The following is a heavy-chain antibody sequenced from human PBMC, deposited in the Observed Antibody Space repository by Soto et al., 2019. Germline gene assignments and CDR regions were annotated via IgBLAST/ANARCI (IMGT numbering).Heavy chain of an antibody. CDR3: ARDDDDGDNGCEY. V-gene: IGHV3-33*01. CDR2: ILDDGSDQ. D-gene: IGHD4-17*01. J-gene: IGHJ4*02. Sequence: QVQLVESGGGVVQPGRSLRLSCAASGFTFSRYGMHWVRQAPGKGLEWVAVILDDGSDQNYVDSVKGRFTISRDNSKSRLYLQMNSLRAVDRAVYYCARDDDDGDNGCEYGGQGTLVTVSS. CDR1: GFTFSRYG.